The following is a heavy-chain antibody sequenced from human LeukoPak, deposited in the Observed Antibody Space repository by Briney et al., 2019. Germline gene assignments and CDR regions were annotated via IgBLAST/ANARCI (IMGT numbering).Heavy chain of an antibody. CDR2: IYSGGST. D-gene: IGHD2-8*02. V-gene: IGHV3-53*01. Sequence: GGSLRLSCAASGFTVSSNYMSWVRQAPGKGLEWVSVIYSGGSTYYADSVKGRFTISRDNSKNTLYLQMNSLRAEDTAVYYCARDSLLSPGTGGSLDYWGQGTLVTVSS. CDR3: ARDSLLSPGTGGSLDY. CDR1: GFTVSSNY. J-gene: IGHJ4*02.